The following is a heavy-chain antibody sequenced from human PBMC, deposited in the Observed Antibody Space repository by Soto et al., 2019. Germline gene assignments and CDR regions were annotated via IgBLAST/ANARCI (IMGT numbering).Heavy chain of an antibody. CDR1: GFTFSSYA. V-gene: IGHV3-23*01. CDR3: VKDRTVTRKSYYYYGMDV. Sequence: EVQLLESGGGLVQPGGSLRLSCAASGFTFSSYAMSWVRQAPGKGLEWVSAISGSGGSTYYADSVKGRFTISRDNSKNTLYLQMNSLRAEDTAVYYCVKDRTVTRKSYYYYGMDVWGQGTTVTVSS. D-gene: IGHD4-17*01. CDR2: ISGSGGST. J-gene: IGHJ6*02.